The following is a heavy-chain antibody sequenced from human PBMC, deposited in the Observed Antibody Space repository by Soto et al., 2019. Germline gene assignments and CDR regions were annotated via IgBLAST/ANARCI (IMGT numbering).Heavy chain of an antibody. CDR1: GYTFTSYG. CDR2: ISAYNGNT. J-gene: IGHJ3*02. CDR3: ARDSRYSYGYGAFDI. V-gene: IGHV1-18*01. D-gene: IGHD5-18*01. Sequence: ASVKVSCKASGYTFTSYGISWVRQAPGQGLEWMGWISAYNGNTNYAQKLQGRVTMTTDTSTSTAYMELRSLRSDDTVVYYCARDSRYSYGYGAFDIWGQGTMVTVSS.